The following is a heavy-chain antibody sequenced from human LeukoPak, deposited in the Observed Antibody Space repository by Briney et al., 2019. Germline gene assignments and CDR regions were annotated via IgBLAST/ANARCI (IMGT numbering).Heavy chain of an antibody. CDR2: INQAGSEK. D-gene: IGHD6-19*01. Sequence: GGSLRLSCAASGFTCSSYWMSWVRQAPGKGLEWVASINQAGSEKYYVDSVKGRFTISGDNAKNSLYLQMNSLRAEDTAVYYCARESNGWSTHFDYWGQGTLVTVSS. V-gene: IGHV3-7*05. CDR3: ARESNGWSTHFDY. CDR1: GFTCSSYW. J-gene: IGHJ4*02.